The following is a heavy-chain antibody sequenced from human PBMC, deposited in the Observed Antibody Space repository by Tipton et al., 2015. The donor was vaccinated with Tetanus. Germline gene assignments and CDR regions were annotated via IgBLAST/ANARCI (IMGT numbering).Heavy chain of an antibody. D-gene: IGHD3-10*01. CDR1: GYTFTHYY. Sequence: QLVQSGAEVKKPGASVKVSCKTSGYTFTHYYLHWVRQAPGQGLEWMGMIYPSDGSTSYAQKLQGRVTMTRDTPTSTVYMELSSLRSEDTAVYYCARDGEAFGFWGKGTMVTASS. J-gene: IGHJ3*01. CDR2: IYPSDGST. CDR3: ARDGEAFGF. V-gene: IGHV1-46*04.